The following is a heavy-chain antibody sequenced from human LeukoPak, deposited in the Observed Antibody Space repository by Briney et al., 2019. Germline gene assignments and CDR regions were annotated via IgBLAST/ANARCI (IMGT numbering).Heavy chain of an antibody. CDR1: GFTFSSYG. CDR3: ANVYSSSWYADYFDY. J-gene: IGHJ4*02. V-gene: IGHV3-30*02. CDR2: IRYDGSNK. Sequence: GGSLRLSCAASGFTFSSYGMHWVRQAPGKGLEWVAFIRYDGSNKYYADSVKGRFTISRDNSKNTLYLQMNSLRAEDTAEYYCANVYSSSWYADYFDYWGQGTLVTVSS. D-gene: IGHD6-13*01.